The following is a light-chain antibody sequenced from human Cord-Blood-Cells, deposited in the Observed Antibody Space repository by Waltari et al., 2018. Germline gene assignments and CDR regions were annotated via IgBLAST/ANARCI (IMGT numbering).Light chain of an antibody. Sequence: EIVLTQSPGTLSLSPGERATLSCRASQSVSSSYLAWYQQKPGQAPRILIYGASSSATGIPDRFSGSGSGTDFTLTISRLEPEDFAVYYCQQYGSSPWTFGQGTKVESK. J-gene: IGKJ1*01. V-gene: IGKV3-20*01. CDR2: GAS. CDR3: QQYGSSPWT. CDR1: QSVSSSY.